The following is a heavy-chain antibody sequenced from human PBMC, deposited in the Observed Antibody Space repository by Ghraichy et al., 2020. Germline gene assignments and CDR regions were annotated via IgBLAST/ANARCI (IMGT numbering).Heavy chain of an antibody. J-gene: IGHJ4*02. CDR3: ARQRWSSKDFDY. V-gene: IGHV4-59*08. D-gene: IGHD4-23*01. CDR1: GGSISSYY. CDR2: IYYSGST. Sequence: SETLSLTCTVSGGSISSYYWSWIRQPPGKGLEWIGYIYYSGSTNYNPSLKSRVTISVDTSKNQFSLKLSSVTAADTAVYYCARQRWSSKDFDYWGQGTLVTVSS.